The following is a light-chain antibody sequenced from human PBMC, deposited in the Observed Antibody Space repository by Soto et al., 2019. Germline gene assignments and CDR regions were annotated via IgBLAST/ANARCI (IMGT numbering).Light chain of an antibody. J-gene: IGLJ2*01. CDR2: DVS. CDR3: AAWDDSLRGPV. CDR1: SSDVGRYDY. Sequence: QSVLTQPRSVSGSSGQSVTISCTGTSSDVGRYDYVSWYQQHPGKAPKLIIYDVSERPSGVPDRFSGSKFGTSASLAISGVQSEDEADYYCAAWDDSLRGPVFGGGTKVTVL. V-gene: IGLV2-11*01.